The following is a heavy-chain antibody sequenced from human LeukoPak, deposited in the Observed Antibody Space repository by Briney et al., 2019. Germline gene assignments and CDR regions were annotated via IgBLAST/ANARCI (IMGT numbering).Heavy chain of an antibody. D-gene: IGHD1-26*01. CDR2: FDPEGGET. CDR1: GYTLTELS. V-gene: IGHV1-24*01. J-gene: IGHJ5*02. CDR3: ATDAGSWDWFDP. Sequence: ASVKVSCKVSGYTLTELSMHWVRQAPGKGLEWMGGFDPEGGETIYAQKFQGRVTMTEDTSTDTAYMELSSLRSEDTAVYYCATDAGSWDWFDPWGQGTLVTVSS.